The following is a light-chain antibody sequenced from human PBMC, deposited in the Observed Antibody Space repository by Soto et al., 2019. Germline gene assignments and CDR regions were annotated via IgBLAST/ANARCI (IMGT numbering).Light chain of an antibody. CDR1: QSISTN. CDR2: GAS. CDR3: QQYNNWPPT. V-gene: IGKV3-15*01. Sequence: EIVMTQSPATLSVSPGERATLSCRARQSISTNLAWYQQKPGQAPRLLISGASTRATGFPARFSGSGSGTEFTLTISSLQSEEFAVYYCQQYNNWPPTFGQGTKVEVK. J-gene: IGKJ1*01.